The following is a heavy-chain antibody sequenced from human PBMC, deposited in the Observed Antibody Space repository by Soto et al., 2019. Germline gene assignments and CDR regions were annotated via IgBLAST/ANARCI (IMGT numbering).Heavy chain of an antibody. CDR2: INPNSGGT. CDR1: GYTFTGYY. V-gene: IGHV1-2*04. J-gene: IGHJ5*02. D-gene: IGHD2-15*01. Sequence: VKVSCKASGYTFTGYYMHWVRQAPGQGLEWMGWINPNSGGTNYAQKFQGWVTMTRDTSISTAYMELSRLRSDDTAVYYCARDIYCSGGSCYGAPPWFDPWGQGTLVTVSS. CDR3: ARDIYCSGGSCYGAPPWFDP.